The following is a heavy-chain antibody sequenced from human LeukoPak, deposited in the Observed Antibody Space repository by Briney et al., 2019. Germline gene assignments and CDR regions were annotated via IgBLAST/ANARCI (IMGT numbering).Heavy chain of an antibody. CDR2: ISAYNGNT. V-gene: IGHV1-18*04. CDR3: ARDKRLWRVGLDY. J-gene: IGHJ4*02. Sequence: GASVKVSCKASGYTFTSYYMHWVRQAPGQGLEWMGWISAYNGNTNYAQKLQGRVTMTTDTSTSTAYMELRSLRSDDTAVYYCARDKRLWRVGLDYWGQGTLVTVSS. CDR1: GYTFTSYY. D-gene: IGHD1-1*01.